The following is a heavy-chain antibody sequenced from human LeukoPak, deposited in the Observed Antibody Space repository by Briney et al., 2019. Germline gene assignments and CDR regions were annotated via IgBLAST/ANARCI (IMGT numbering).Heavy chain of an antibody. CDR3: ARDSSGWYGNYYYMDV. V-gene: IGHV4-4*07. J-gene: IGHJ6*03. CDR2: IYTSGST. CDR1: GGSISSYY. D-gene: IGHD6-19*01. Sequence: SETLSPTCTVSGGSISSYYWSWIRQPAGKGLEWIGRIYTSGSTNYNPSLKSRVTMSVDTSKNQFSLNLSSVTAADTAVYYCARDSSGWYGNYYYMDVWGKGTTVTVSS.